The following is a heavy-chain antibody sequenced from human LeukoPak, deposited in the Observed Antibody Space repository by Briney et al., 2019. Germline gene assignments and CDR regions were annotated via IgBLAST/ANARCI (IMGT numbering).Heavy chain of an antibody. J-gene: IGHJ4*02. Sequence: SETLSLTCTVSGGSISSYYWSWIRQPPGKGLEWIGYIYCSGSTNYNPSLKSRVTISVDTSKNQFSLKLSSVTAADTAVYYCARQDYYDSSGYPEDWGQGTLVTVSS. D-gene: IGHD3-22*01. V-gene: IGHV4-59*08. CDR2: IYCSGST. CDR3: ARQDYYDSSGYPED. CDR1: GGSISSYY.